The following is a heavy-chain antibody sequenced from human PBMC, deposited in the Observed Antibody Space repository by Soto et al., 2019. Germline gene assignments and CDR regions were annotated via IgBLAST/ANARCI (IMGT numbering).Heavy chain of an antibody. J-gene: IGHJ6*02. V-gene: IGHV3-33*01. CDR2: IWYDGSNK. CDR3: ARTLLPFYYYGMDV. CDR1: GFTFSSYG. Sequence: GGSLRLSCAASGFTFSSYGMHRVRQATGKGLEWVAVIWYDGSNKYYADSVKGRFTISRDNSKNTLYLQMNSLRAEDTAVYYCARTLLPFYYYGMDVWGQGTTVTVSS.